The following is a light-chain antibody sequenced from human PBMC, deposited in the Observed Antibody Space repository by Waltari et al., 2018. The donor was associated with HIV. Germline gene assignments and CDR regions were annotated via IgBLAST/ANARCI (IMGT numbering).Light chain of an antibody. J-gene: IGLJ1*01. CDR3: GTWDSSLSSYV. V-gene: IGLV1-51*01. CDR1: SSNNGHHV. Sequence: QSVLTQPPSMSAAPGATVTIPCSEPSSNNGHHVVSWYQQLPGTAPKPLIYGHGSRPSGVPDRFSGSKSGTSATLGITGLQTGDEADYYCGTWDSSLSSYVFGTGTKVTVL. CDR2: GHG.